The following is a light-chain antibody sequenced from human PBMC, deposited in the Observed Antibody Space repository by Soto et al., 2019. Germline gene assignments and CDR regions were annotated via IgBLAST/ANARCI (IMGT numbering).Light chain of an antibody. CDR1: QSVSRSY. CDR3: QQYGSSPLT. Sequence: DIVLTQSPGTLSLSPGDTATLSCRASQSVSRSYLAWYQQKPGQAPRLLIYGASIRATGIPDRFSGSGSGTDFTLTISRLEPEDFAVYYCQQYGSSPLTFGGGTKVESK. CDR2: GAS. J-gene: IGKJ4*01. V-gene: IGKV3-20*01.